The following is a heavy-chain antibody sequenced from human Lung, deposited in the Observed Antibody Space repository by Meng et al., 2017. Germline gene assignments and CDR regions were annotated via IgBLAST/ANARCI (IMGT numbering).Heavy chain of an antibody. D-gene: IGHD1-26*01. V-gene: IGHV4-61*01. Sequence: VQVLESGPGPVRPSATLSLACTSSGASVSSGSHDWRGIRQPPEKGLEWIAYMDYSRRTNYSPSLMSRVTMSTDTSKNQLSLKLSSVTAADTAVYYCAGGPWELDFWGQGTLVTVSS. CDR2: MDYSRRT. CDR3: AGGPWELDF. J-gene: IGHJ4*02. CDR1: GASVSSGSHD.